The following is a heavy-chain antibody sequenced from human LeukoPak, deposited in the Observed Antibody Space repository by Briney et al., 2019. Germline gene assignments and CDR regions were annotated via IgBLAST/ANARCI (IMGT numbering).Heavy chain of an antibody. D-gene: IGHD2/OR15-2a*01. V-gene: IGHV3-53*01. CDR1: DFTVSNTY. CDR2: IYSSGAT. CDR3: ARDLRPAIGSEYYYYYGMDV. Sequence: GGSLRLSCAASDFTVSNTYMTWVRQTPGKGLEWVSFIYSSGATYYADSVKGRFTISRDNAKNSLYLQMSSLRAEDTAVYYCARDLRPAIGSEYYYYYGMDVWGQGTTVTVSS. J-gene: IGHJ6*02.